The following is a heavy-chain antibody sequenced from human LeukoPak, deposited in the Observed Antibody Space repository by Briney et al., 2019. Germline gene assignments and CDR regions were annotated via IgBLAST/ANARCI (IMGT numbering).Heavy chain of an antibody. J-gene: IGHJ3*02. D-gene: IGHD3-3*01. V-gene: IGHV3-53*01. Sequence: GGSLRLSCAASGFTVSSNYMSWVRQAPGKGLEWVSVVYSGGSTYYADSVKGRFTISRDNSKNTLYLQMNSLRAEDTAVYYCARADQRITIFGVVIPDAFDIWGQGTMVTVSS. CDR3: ARADQRITIFGVVIPDAFDI. CDR2: VYSGGST. CDR1: GFTVSSNY.